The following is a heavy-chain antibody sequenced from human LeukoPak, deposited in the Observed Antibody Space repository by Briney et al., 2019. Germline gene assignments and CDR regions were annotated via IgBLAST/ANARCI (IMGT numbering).Heavy chain of an antibody. D-gene: IGHD6-13*01. CDR3: ARGSSSWYHR. CDR1: GGAISRYY. J-gene: IGHJ5*02. Sequence: SQTLSLTYTVAGGAISRYYWSWIPQPAGKALEWIGRIYTSGSTNYNPSLKSRVTMSVDTSKNQFSLKLSSVTAADTAVYYCARGSSSWYHRWGQGTLVTVSS. CDR2: IYTSGST. V-gene: IGHV4-4*07.